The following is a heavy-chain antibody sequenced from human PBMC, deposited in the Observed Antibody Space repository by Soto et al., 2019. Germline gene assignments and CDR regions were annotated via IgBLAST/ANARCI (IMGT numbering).Heavy chain of an antibody. CDR3: ARGGAEKLVAVN. CDR1: GGSFRGYY. CDR2: XNNSGXT. D-gene: IGHD6-19*01. Sequence: SXTPSLTCAVYGGSFRGYYWSWIRQPPGKWMEWIGAXNNSGXTQYNKYLKSXXKISVDTXXAQFYLKLRYVTAADTAVYYCARGGAEKLVAVNWGQGTLVTVSS. V-gene: IGHV4-34*01. J-gene: IGHJ4*02.